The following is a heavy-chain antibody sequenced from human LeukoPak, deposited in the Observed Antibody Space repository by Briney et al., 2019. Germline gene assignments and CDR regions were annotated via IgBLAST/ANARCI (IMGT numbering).Heavy chain of an antibody. V-gene: IGHV4-34*01. CDR2: INHSGST. Sequence: SETLSLTCAVYGGSFSGYYWSWIRQPPGKGLEWIGEINHSGSTNYNPSLKSRVTISVDTSKNQFSLKLSSVTAADTAVYYCARTILRYFVWLPNDAFDIWGQGTMVTVSS. CDR1: GGSFSGYY. CDR3: ARTILRYFVWLPNDAFDI. D-gene: IGHD3-9*01. J-gene: IGHJ3*02.